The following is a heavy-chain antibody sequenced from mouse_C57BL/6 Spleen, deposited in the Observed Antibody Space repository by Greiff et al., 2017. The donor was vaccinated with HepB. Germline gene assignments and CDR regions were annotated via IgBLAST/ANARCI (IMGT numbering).Heavy chain of an antibody. CDR1: GYTFTSYW. D-gene: IGHD2-3*01. Sequence: QVQLQQPGAELVKPGASVKMSCKASGYTFTSYWITWVKQRPGQGLEWIGEIYPGSGSTNYNEKFKSKATLTVDTSSSTAYMQLCSLTSEDSAVYYCASSRWPFPMDYWGQGTSVTVSS. J-gene: IGHJ4*01. V-gene: IGHV1-55*01. CDR3: ASSRWPFPMDY. CDR2: IYPGSGST.